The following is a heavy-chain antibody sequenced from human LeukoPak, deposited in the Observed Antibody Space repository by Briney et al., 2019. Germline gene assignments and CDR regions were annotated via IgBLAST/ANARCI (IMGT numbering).Heavy chain of an antibody. Sequence: ASVKVSCKASGYTFTDYYMHWVRQAPGQGFEWMGWINPNDGDTNYAQKFQGRVTMTRDTSISTAHMEVSRLRSDDTAVYYCARANLLYCSSSTCLFDYWGQGTLVTVSS. CDR3: ARANLLYCSSSTCLFDY. D-gene: IGHD2-2*01. CDR2: INPNDGDT. J-gene: IGHJ4*02. V-gene: IGHV1-2*02. CDR1: GYTFTDYY.